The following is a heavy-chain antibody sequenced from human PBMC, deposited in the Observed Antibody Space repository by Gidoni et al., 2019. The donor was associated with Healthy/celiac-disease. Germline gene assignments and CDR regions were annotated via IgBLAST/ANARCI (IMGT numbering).Heavy chain of an antibody. Sequence: EVQLVESGGALVQPGMSLRLTSSASKFTFSSYAMHWVRQAPGKGREDVSASSSNGGSTYYADYVKGRFTISRDNSNNTLYLQMGSLSAEDTAVYYCVKPYSSSWYYFDYWGHGTLVTVSS. J-gene: IGHJ4*01. CDR3: VKPYSSSWYYFDY. CDR1: KFTFSSYA. CDR2: SSSNGGST. V-gene: IGHV3-64D*06. D-gene: IGHD6-13*01.